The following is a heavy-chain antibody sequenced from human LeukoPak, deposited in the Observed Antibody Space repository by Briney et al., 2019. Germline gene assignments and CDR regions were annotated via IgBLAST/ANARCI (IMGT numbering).Heavy chain of an antibody. Sequence: GGSLRLSCEASGFTFSTYAMNWVRQAPGKGLEWVSSIDGSGGNRYYGGSVKGRFTVSRDNSKNTLHLQMNSLRVEDTAVYYCAKAPYFYSGMDVWGQGTTVTVSS. CDR2: IDGSGGNR. J-gene: IGHJ6*02. CDR1: GFTFSTYA. V-gene: IGHV3-23*01. CDR3: AKAPYFYSGMDV.